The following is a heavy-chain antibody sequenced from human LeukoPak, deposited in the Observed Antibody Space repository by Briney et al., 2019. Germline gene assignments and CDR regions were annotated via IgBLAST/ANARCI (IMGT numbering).Heavy chain of an antibody. CDR3: ARFVEDRGIGNYYYYMDV. J-gene: IGHJ6*03. CDR1: GDSVSSNSAA. D-gene: IGHD2-15*01. V-gene: IGHV6-1*01. CDR2: TYYRSKWYN. Sequence: SQTLSLTCAISGDSVSSNSAAWNWVRQSPSRGLEWLGRTYYRSKWYNDYAVSVKSRITINPDTSKNQFSLQLNSVTPEDTAVYYCARFVEDRGIGNYYYYMDVWGKGTTVTVSS.